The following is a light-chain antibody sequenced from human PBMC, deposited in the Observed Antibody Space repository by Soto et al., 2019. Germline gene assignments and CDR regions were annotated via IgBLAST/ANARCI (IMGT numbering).Light chain of an antibody. J-gene: IGKJ5*01. Sequence: EIVLTQSPATLCLSPGERATLACRASQSVSSSYLAWYQQKPGQAPRLVIYGASSRATGIPDRFSGSGAGTDFTLTISRLEPEDFAVYYCQQYGNSPITFGQGTRLEIK. CDR3: QQYGNSPIT. CDR2: GAS. V-gene: IGKV3-20*01. CDR1: QSVSSSY.